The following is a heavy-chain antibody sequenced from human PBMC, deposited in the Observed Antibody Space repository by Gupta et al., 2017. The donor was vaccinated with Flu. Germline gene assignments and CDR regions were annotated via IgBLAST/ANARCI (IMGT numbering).Heavy chain of an antibody. CDR2: MYYSGST. CDR1: GGSISSISYY. V-gene: IGHV4-39*01. Sequence: QLQLQESGPGLVKPWETLSLTCTVSGGSISSISYYLGWMRQPPGKGLEWIGSMYYSGSTYYNPSLKSRVTISVDTSKNQFSLKLSSVTAADTAVYYCASLNYYYYYMDVWGKGTTVTVSS. J-gene: IGHJ6*03. CDR3: ASLNYYYYYMDV.